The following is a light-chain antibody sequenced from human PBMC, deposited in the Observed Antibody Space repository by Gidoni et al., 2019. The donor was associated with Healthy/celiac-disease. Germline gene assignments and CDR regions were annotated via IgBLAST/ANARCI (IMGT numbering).Light chain of an antibody. CDR3: QXXXSTXXT. CDR2: WAS. Sequence: VLTQSPHSLAVSLGARATINCKSSQSVLYSSNNKNYLAWYQQKPGQPPKLLIYWASTLASGVSDRFXGSGXGTDXTXTISSXQAXXVAXXXCQXXXSTXXTFXXXTKVEIK. CDR1: QSVLYSSNNKNY. V-gene: IGKV4-1*01. J-gene: IGKJ1*01.